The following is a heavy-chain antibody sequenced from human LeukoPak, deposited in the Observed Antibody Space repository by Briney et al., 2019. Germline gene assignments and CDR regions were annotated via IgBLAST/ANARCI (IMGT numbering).Heavy chain of an antibody. CDR1: GYSFTNYW. V-gene: IGHV5-51*01. CDR2: IYPGDSDT. CDR3: ARQREGYRTWFDP. D-gene: IGHD5-12*01. J-gene: IGHJ5*02. Sequence: GESLKISCKASGYSFTNYWIGWVRQMPGKGLEWMGIIYPGDSDTRYSPPFQGQVTISADKSISTACLQWSSLKASDTAMYYCARQREGYRTWFDPWGQGTLVTVSS.